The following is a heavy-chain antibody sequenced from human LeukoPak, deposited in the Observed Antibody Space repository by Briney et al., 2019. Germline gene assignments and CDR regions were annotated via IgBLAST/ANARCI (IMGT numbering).Heavy chain of an antibody. Sequence: SETLSLTCVVSGDSIRNDYWWNWVRQPPGKGLEWIGSVYYSGSTYYNPSLKSRVTMSADTSKNQFSLKLSSVTAADTAVYYCARVAAYCSSTSCFRYYYYMDVWGKGTTVTVSS. CDR2: VYYSGST. D-gene: IGHD2-2*01. V-gene: IGHV4-38-2*01. CDR3: ARVAAYCSSTSCFRYYYYMDV. J-gene: IGHJ6*03. CDR1: GDSIRNDYW.